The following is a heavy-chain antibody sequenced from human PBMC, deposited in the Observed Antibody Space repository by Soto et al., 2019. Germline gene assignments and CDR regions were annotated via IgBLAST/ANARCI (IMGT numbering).Heavy chain of an antibody. CDR1: GFTFSSCA. J-gene: IGHJ6*02. CDR3: VNDQIQAAGRPKGMDV. D-gene: IGHD5-18*01. Sequence: LRLSCAASGFTFSSCAMSWVRQAPGKGLERVSVISGSSGSTYYADSVKGRFTISRDNSKNTLHLQMNSLRAEDTAVYYCVNDQIQAAGRPKGMDVWGQGTTVTVSS. V-gene: IGHV3-23*01. CDR2: ISGSSGST.